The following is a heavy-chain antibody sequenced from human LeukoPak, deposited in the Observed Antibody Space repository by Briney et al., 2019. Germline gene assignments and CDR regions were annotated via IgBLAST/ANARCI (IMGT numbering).Heavy chain of an antibody. Sequence: SETLSLTCTVSGGSISSYYWSWIRQPPGKGLEWIGEINHSGSTNYNPSLKSRVTISVDTSKNQFSLKLSSVTAADTAVYYCARYSAMVRGVISSPGFDYWGQGTLVTVSS. CDR1: GGSISSYY. CDR3: ARYSAMVRGVISSPGFDY. D-gene: IGHD3-10*01. CDR2: INHSGST. V-gene: IGHV4-34*01. J-gene: IGHJ4*02.